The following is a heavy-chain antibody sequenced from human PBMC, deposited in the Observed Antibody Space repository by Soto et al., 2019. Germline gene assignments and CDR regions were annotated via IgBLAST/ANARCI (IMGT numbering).Heavy chain of an antibody. D-gene: IGHD6-19*01. Sequence: PSETLSLTCTVSGGSISSSSYYWGWIRQPPGKGLEWIGSIYYSGSTYYNPSLKSRVTISVDTSKNQFSLKLSSVTAADTAVYYCARREVSGWHGETGYFDYWGQGTLVTVSS. CDR3: ARREVSGWHGETGYFDY. V-gene: IGHV4-39*01. CDR2: IYYSGST. J-gene: IGHJ4*02. CDR1: GGSISSSSYY.